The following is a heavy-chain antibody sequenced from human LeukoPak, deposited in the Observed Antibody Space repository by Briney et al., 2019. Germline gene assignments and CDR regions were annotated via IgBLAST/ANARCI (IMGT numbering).Heavy chain of an antibody. CDR1: GGSISSYY. CDR2: IYYSGST. CDR3: ARDYYDSSGYSRLQH. D-gene: IGHD3-22*01. J-gene: IGHJ1*01. Sequence: SETLSLTCTVSGGSISSYYWSWIRQPPGKGLEWTGYIYYSGSTYYNPSLKSRVTISVDTSKNQFSLKLSSVTAADTAVYYCARDYYDSSGYSRLQHWGQGTLVTVSS. V-gene: IGHV4-59*06.